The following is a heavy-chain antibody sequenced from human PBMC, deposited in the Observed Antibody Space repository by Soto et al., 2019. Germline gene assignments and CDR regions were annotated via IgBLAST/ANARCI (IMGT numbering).Heavy chain of an antibody. V-gene: IGHV3-30-3*01. CDR1: GFTFSSYA. J-gene: IGHJ3*01. D-gene: IGHD2-15*01. CDR2: ISYDGSNK. CDR3: AREGWSGGICYSLVAFDF. Sequence: GGSLRLSCAASGFTFSSYAMHWVRQAPGKGLEWVAVISYDGSNKYYADSVKGRFSISRDNSKNTLYLQINSLRAEDTALYYCAREGWSGGICYSLVAFDFWGQGTMVYVAS.